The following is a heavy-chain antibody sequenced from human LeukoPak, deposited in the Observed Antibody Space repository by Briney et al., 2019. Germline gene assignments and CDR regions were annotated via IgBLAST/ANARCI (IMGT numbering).Heavy chain of an antibody. CDR2: ISYDGSNK. CDR1: GFTFSSYA. D-gene: IGHD2-21*02. Sequence: GGSLRLSCAASGFTFSSYAMHWVRQAPGKGLEWVAVISYDGSNKYYADSVKGRFTISRDNSKNTLYLQMNSLRAEDTAVYYCAKAADCAGDCYYGWFDPWGQGTLVTVSS. CDR3: AKAADCAGDCYYGWFDP. J-gene: IGHJ5*02. V-gene: IGHV3-30*04.